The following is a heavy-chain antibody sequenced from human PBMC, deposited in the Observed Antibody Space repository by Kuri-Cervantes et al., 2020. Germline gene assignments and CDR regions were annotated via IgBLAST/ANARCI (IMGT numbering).Heavy chain of an antibody. D-gene: IGHD2-2*01. CDR1: GYIFTDYG. CDR2: ISAYSGKT. V-gene: IGHV1-18*01. CDR3: ASLGYCTSTSCYEDPVHSDY. J-gene: IGHJ4*02. Sequence: ASVKVSCKASGYIFTDYGITWVRQAPGQGLEWVGWISAYSGKTNYAQKVQGRVSMTTDTSTTTAYMELRSLRSDDTAVYHCASLGYCTSTSCYEDPVHSDYWGQGTLVTVSS.